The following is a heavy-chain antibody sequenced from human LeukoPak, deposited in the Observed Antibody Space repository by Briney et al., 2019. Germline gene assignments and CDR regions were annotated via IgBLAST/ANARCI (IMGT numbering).Heavy chain of an antibody. CDR2: ISSSSSYI. CDR3: AREYSGSCYAGVTWFDP. V-gene: IGHV3-21*01. J-gene: IGHJ5*02. CDR1: GFTFSSYN. Sequence: GGSLRLSCAASGFTFSSYNMNWVRQAPGKGLEWVSSISSSSSYIYYADSVKGRFTISRDNAKNSLYLQMNSLRVEDTAVYYCAREYSGSCYAGVTWFDPWGQGTLVTVSS. D-gene: IGHD1-26*01.